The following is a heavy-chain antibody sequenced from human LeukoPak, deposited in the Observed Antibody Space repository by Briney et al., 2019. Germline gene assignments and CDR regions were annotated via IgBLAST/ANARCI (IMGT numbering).Heavy chain of an antibody. J-gene: IGHJ4*02. V-gene: IGHV3-7*01. CDR3: AREGGNSVQVY. Sequence: QSGGSLRLSCAASGFTFSSYWMSWVRQAPGKGLEWVANIKQDGSEKYYVDSVKGRFTISRDNAKNSLYPQMNSLRAEDTAVYYCAREGGNSVQVYWGQGTLVTVSS. D-gene: IGHD4-23*01. CDR2: IKQDGSEK. CDR1: GFTFSSYW.